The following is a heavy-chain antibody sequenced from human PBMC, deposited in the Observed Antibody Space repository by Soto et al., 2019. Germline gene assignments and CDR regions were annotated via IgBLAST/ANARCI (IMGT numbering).Heavy chain of an antibody. CDR1: GFTFSSYA. V-gene: IGHV3-30-3*01. D-gene: IGHD6-13*01. CDR2: ISYDGSNK. J-gene: IGHJ4*02. Sequence: GGSLRLSCAASGFTFSSYAMHWVRQAPGKGLEWVAVISYDGSNKYYADSVKGRFTTSRDNSKNTLYLQMNSLRAEDTAVYYCARDFIAAAGSVDYWGQGTLVTVSS. CDR3: ARDFIAAAGSVDY.